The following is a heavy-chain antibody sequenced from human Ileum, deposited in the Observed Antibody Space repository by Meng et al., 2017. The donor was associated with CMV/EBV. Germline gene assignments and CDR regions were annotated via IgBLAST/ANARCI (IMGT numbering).Heavy chain of an antibody. D-gene: IGHD3-3*01. V-gene: IGHV3-74*01. Sequence: VQLRGSGGGLGEPGGSLRLSCAASEFIFSKYWMHWVRQVPGKGLMWVSRISHDASVTSYAESVRGRFTVSRDNAKNTLYLQMNSLRTEDTGLYYCVKDYAWSIDYWGQGILVTVSS. CDR2: ISHDASVT. J-gene: IGHJ4*02. CDR3: VKDYAWSIDY. CDR1: EFIFSKYW.